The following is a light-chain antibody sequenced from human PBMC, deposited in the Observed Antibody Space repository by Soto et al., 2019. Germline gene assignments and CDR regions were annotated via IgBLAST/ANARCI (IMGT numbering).Light chain of an antibody. J-gene: IGKJ5*01. CDR1: QSVSTY. CDR3: QQRTNWPPIT. CDR2: GAS. Sequence: EIVLTQSPATLSLSPVERATLSCMASQSVSTYLAWYQQKPGQAPRLLICGASNRATGIPARFSGSGSGTDFTLTISSLEPGDFAVYYCQQRTNWPPITFGQGTRLEI. V-gene: IGKV3-11*01.